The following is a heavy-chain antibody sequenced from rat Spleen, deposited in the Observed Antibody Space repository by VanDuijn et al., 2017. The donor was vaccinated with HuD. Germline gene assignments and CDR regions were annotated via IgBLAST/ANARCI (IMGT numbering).Heavy chain of an antibody. CDR3: ARHPGVMDA. CDR1: GFTFSNYG. V-gene: IGHV5-19*01. D-gene: IGHD1-4*01. Sequence: EVQLVESDGGLVQPGRSLKLSCAASGFTFSNYGMHWIRQAPTKGLEWVASISTSGGSTYYRDSVKGRFTVSRDNAKSTLYLQMDSLRSEDTATYYCARHPGVMDAWGQGASVTVSS. J-gene: IGHJ4*01. CDR2: ISTSGGST.